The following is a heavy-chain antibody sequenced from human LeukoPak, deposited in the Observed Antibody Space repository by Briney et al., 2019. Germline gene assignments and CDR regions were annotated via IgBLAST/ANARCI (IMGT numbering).Heavy chain of an antibody. CDR2: IYHSGST. CDR1: GGSISSGGYS. CDR3: ARSSYYYGMDV. V-gene: IGHV4-30-2*01. J-gene: IGHJ6*02. Sequence: SQTLSLTCAVSGGSISSGGYSWSWIRQPPGKGLEWIGYIYHSGSTYYNPSLKSRVTISVDRSKNQFSLKLSSVTAADTAVHYCARSSYYYGMDVWGQGTTVTVSS.